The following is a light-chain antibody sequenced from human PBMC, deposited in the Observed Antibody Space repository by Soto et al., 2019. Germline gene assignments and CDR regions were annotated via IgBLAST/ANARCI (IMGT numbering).Light chain of an antibody. CDR1: QSVSSSY. J-gene: IGKJ1*01. V-gene: IGKV3-20*01. CDR2: GAS. CDR3: QQYGSSPSWT. Sequence: ESVLTQSPGTLSLSPGERATLSCRASQSVSSSYLAWYQQKPGQAPRLLIYGASSRATGIPDRFSGSGSGTDFTLTISRLEPEDFAVYYCQQYGSSPSWTFGQGTKVELK.